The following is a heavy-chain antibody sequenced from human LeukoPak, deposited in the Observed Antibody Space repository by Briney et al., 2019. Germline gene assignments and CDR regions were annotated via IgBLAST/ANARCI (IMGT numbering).Heavy chain of an antibody. J-gene: IGHJ4*02. CDR1: GFTFSSYV. CDR3: AKRGNSWDLFDY. V-gene: IGHV3-23*01. CDR2: IGGSVGSM. Sequence: GFLRLSCAASGFTFSSYVMSWVRQAPGKGLEWVSNIGGSVGSMFYAASVKGRFAISRDNSKNTLFLQMNNLRVEDTAVYYCAKRGNSWDLFDYWGQGTLVTVSS. D-gene: IGHD6-13*01.